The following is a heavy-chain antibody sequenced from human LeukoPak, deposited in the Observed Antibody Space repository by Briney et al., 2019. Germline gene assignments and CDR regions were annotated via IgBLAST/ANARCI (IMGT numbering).Heavy chain of an antibody. CDR1: GGTFSSYA. CDR3: ATAVEGTGTPFFDY. J-gene: IGHJ4*02. V-gene: IGHV1-69*05. Sequence: ASVKVSCKASGGTFSSYAISWVRQAPGQGLEWMGGIIPIFGTANYAQKFQGRVTITTDESTSTAYMELSSLRSEDTAVYYCATAVEGTGTPFFDYWGQGTLVTVSS. CDR2: IIPIFGTA. D-gene: IGHD1-1*01.